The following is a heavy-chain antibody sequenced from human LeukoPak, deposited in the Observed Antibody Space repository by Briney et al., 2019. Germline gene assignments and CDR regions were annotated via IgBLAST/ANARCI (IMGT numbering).Heavy chain of an antibody. CDR3: ARLLTNYYAFDI. J-gene: IGHJ3*02. CDR1: GYTFTGYY. CDR2: INPNSGGT. Sequence: ASVKVSCKASGYTFTGYYMHWVRQAPGQGLEWMGWINPNSGGTNYAQKFQGRVTMTRDTSTSTAYMELSRLRSDDTAVYYCARLLTNYYAFDIWGQGTMVTVSS. D-gene: IGHD4/OR15-4a*01. V-gene: IGHV1-2*02.